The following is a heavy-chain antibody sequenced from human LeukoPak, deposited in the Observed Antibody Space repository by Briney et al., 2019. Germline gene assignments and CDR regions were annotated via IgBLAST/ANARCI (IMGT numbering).Heavy chain of an antibody. V-gene: IGHV3-23*01. CDR1: GFTFSSYA. D-gene: IGHD2-2*01. Sequence: PGGSLRLSCAASGFTFSSYAMTWVRQAPGKGLEWVSAISGSGGSTYYADSVKGRFTTSRDNSKNTLYLQMNSLRAEDTAVYYCASPGYCSSTSCQRGLYNWFDPWGQGTLVTVSS. CDR3: ASPGYCSSTSCQRGLYNWFDP. CDR2: ISGSGGST. J-gene: IGHJ5*02.